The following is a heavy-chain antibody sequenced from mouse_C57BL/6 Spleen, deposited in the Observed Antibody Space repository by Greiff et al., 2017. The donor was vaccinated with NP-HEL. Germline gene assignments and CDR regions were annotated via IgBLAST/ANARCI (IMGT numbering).Heavy chain of an antibody. Sequence: VQLQQPGAELVKPGASVKLSCKASGYTFTSYWMHWVKQRPGQGLEWIGMIHPNSGSTNYNEKFKSKATLTVDKSSSTAYMQLSSLTSEDSAVYYCARPYYGSSNWYFDVWGTGTTVTVSS. CDR3: ARPYYGSSNWYFDV. V-gene: IGHV1-64*01. D-gene: IGHD1-1*01. J-gene: IGHJ1*03. CDR2: IHPNSGST. CDR1: GYTFTSYW.